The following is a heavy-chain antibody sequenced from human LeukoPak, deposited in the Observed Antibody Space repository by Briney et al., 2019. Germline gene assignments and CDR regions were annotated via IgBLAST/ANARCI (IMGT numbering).Heavy chain of an antibody. CDR2: ISGSGGST. V-gene: IGHV3-23*01. Sequence: PGGSLRLSCAASGFTFSSYAMSWVRQAPGKGLEWVSAISGSGGSTYYADSVKGRFTISRDNSKNTLYLQMSSLRAEDTAVYYCAKDYSSDQLFDYWGQGTLVTVSS. CDR1: GFTFSSYA. CDR3: AKDYSSDQLFDY. D-gene: IGHD6-19*01. J-gene: IGHJ4*02.